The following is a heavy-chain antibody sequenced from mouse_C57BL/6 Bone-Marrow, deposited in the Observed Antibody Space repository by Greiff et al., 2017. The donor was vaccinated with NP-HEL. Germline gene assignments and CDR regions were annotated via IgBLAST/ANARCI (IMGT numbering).Heavy chain of an antibody. D-gene: IGHD2-4*01. CDR1: GYTFTDYE. V-gene: IGHV1-15*01. Sequence: QVQLQQSGAELVRPGASVTLSCKASGYTFTDYEMHWVKQTPVHGLEWIGAIDPETGGTASNQKFKGKAILTADKSSSTAYIELRSLTAEDSAVYYCTSIYYDYDEGFDYWGQGTTLTVSS. CDR3: TSIYYDYDEGFDY. CDR2: IDPETGGT. J-gene: IGHJ2*01.